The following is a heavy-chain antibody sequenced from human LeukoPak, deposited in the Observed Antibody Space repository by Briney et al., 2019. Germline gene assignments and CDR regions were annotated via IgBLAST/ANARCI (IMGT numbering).Heavy chain of an antibody. V-gene: IGHV4-59*01. CDR2: IYYSGST. Sequence: SETLSLTCTVSGGSISSYYWSWIRQPPGKGLEWIGYIYYSGSTNYNPSLKSRVTISVDTSKNQFSLKLSSVTAAHTAVYYCARRGGGWYDYWGQGTLVTVSS. D-gene: IGHD6-19*01. CDR1: GGSISSYY. CDR3: ARRGGGWYDY. J-gene: IGHJ4*02.